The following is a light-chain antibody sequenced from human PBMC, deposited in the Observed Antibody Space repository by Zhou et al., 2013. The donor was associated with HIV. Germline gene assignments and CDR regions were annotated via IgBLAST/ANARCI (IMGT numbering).Light chain of an antibody. J-gene: IGKJ1*01. CDR1: QSVSSNR. CDR2: DAS. V-gene: IGKV3D-20*02. Sequence: PGERATLSCRARQSVSSNRLAWYQQKPGRAPRLLIYDASTRATGIPDRFSGSGSGTDFTLTISRLEPEDFAVYYCQERSGWPRSFGPGTKVEIK. CDR3: QERSGWPRS.